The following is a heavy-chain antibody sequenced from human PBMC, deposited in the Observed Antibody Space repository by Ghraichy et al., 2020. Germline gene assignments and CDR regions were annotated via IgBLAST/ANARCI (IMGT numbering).Heavy chain of an antibody. Sequence: GGSLRLSFAASGFTFSSYAMHWVRQAPGKGLEWVAVISYDGSNKYYADSVKGRFTISRDNSKNTLYLQMNSLRAEDTAVYYCARGGLYKNLYPIDYWGQGTLVTVSS. V-gene: IGHV3-30-3*01. D-gene: IGHD1-14*01. CDR2: ISYDGSNK. J-gene: IGHJ4*02. CDR1: GFTFSSYA. CDR3: ARGGLYKNLYPIDY.